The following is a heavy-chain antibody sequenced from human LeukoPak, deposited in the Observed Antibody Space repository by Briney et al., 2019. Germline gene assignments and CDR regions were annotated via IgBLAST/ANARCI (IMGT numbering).Heavy chain of an antibody. Sequence: PGGSLRLSCAASGFTFSSYAMSWVRQAPGKGLEWVSAISGSGGSTYYADSVKGRFTISRDNSKNTLYLQMNSLRAEDTAVYYCAKDHRYDFWSGYCNFDYWGQGTLVTVSS. CDR3: AKDHRYDFWSGYCNFDY. CDR2: ISGSGGST. D-gene: IGHD3-3*01. CDR1: GFTFSSYA. J-gene: IGHJ4*02. V-gene: IGHV3-23*01.